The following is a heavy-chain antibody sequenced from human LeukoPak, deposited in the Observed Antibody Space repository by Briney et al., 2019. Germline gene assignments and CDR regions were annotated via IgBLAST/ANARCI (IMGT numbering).Heavy chain of an antibody. J-gene: IGHJ3*02. D-gene: IGHD5-18*01. CDR1: GGSISSYY. CDR2: IYYSGST. Sequence: PSETLSLTCTVSGGSISSYYWSWIRQPPGKGLEWIGYIYYSGSTNYNPSLKSRVTISVDTSKNQFSLKLSSVTAADTAVYYCARERLGYSYGYPDAFDIWGQGTVVTVSS. CDR3: ARERLGYSYGYPDAFDI. V-gene: IGHV4-59*01.